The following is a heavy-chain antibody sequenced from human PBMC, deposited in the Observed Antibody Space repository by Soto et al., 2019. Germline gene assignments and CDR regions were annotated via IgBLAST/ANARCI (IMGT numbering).Heavy chain of an antibody. Sequence: EVQLLESGGGLVQPGGSLRLSCAASGFTFSSYAMSWVRQAPGKGLEWVSTISGSGGNAYYADSVKGRFTISRDNSKDTLYLQMNSLRADDTAVYHCARDQGGGYYNVNNWFHPWGQGTLVTVSS. CDR2: ISGSGGNA. D-gene: IGHD3-22*01. CDR3: ARDQGGGYYNVNNWFHP. CDR1: GFTFSSYA. V-gene: IGHV3-23*01. J-gene: IGHJ5*02.